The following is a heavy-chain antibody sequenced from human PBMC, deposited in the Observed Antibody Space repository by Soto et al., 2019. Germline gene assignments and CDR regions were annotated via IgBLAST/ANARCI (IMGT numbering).Heavy chain of an antibody. CDR2: VWYDGGLK. CDR3: AKALVVSPVTYNWVDA. V-gene: IGHV3-33*06. Sequence: QVQLVESGGGVVQPGRSLRLSCAASGFTFSAYNIHWVRQAPGKGPEWVAVVWYDGGLKYYGDSVKGRFTISRDNSKDTVYLEMNSLRPEETALYYWAKALVVSPVTYNWVDAWGQGTKVTVSS. D-gene: IGHD2-15*01. J-gene: IGHJ5*02. CDR1: GFTFSAYN.